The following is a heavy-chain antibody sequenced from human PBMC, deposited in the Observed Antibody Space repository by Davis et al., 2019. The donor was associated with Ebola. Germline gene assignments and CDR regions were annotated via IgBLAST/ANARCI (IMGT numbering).Heavy chain of an antibody. CDR2: VNSGGSGT. Sequence: PGGSLRVACADSGFTFSNFWMHWVRQAPGKGLVWVARVNSGGSGTSYADSVKGRFTIARDNAKNTLYLKMNSLRAEDTAVYYCTSCYDPYWGQGTLVTVSS. V-gene: IGHV3-74*01. D-gene: IGHD2-2*01. CDR1: GFTFSNFW. CDR3: TSCYDPY. J-gene: IGHJ4*02.